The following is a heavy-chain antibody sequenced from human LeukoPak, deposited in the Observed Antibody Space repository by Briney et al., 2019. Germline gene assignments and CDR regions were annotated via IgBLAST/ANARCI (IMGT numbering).Heavy chain of an antibody. V-gene: IGHV3-48*03. J-gene: IGHJ4*02. D-gene: IGHD3-22*01. CDR1: GFTFSSYE. Sequence: GGSPRLSCAASGFTFSSYEMNWVRQAPGKGLEWVSYISSSGSTIYYADSVKGRFTISRDNAKNSLYLQMNSLRAEDTAVYYCAKASGTMIVVVITGLDYWGQGTLVTVSS. CDR3: AKASGTMIVVVITGLDY. CDR2: ISSSGSTI.